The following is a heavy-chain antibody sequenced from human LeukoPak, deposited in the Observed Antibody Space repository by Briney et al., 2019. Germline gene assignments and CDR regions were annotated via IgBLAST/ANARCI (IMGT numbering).Heavy chain of an antibody. CDR3: ARSLGATHDAFDI. J-gene: IGHJ3*02. CDR2: IILILGIA. Sequence: SVKVSCKASGGTFSSYTISWVRQAPGQGLEWMGRIILILGIANYAQKFQGRVTITADKSTSTAYMELSSLRSEDTAVYYCARSLGATHDAFDIWGQGTMVTVSS. D-gene: IGHD1-26*01. V-gene: IGHV1-69*02. CDR1: GGTFSSYT.